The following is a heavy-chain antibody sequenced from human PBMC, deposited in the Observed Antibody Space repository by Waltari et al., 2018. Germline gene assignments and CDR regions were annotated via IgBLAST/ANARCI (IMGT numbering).Heavy chain of an antibody. CDR3: ARQGHYDFWTGYYLFDY. V-gene: IGHV4-59*08. CDR2: IYYSGST. Sequence: QVQLQESGPGLVKPSETLSLTCTVSGGSISNYYWSWIRQSPGKGLEWIGSIYYSGSTNYNPSLKSRVPLSVDTSKNHFSLKLSSVTAADTALYYCARQGHYDFWTGYYLFDYWGQGTLVTVSS. CDR1: GGSISNYY. J-gene: IGHJ4*02. D-gene: IGHD3-3*01.